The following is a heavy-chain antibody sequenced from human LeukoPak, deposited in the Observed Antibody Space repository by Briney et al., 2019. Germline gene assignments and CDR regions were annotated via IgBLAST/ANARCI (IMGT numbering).Heavy chain of an antibody. V-gene: IGHV3-30-3*01. CDR3: ATSKARFLGWLRTKNYFDY. Sequence: GGSLRLSCAASGFTFSSYAMHWVRQAPGKGLEWVAVISYDGSNKYYADSVKGRFTISRDNSKNTLYLQMNSLRSDDTAVYYCATSKARFLGWLRTKNYFDYWGQGTLVTVSS. CDR2: ISYDGSNK. CDR1: GFTFSSYA. D-gene: IGHD3-3*01. J-gene: IGHJ4*02.